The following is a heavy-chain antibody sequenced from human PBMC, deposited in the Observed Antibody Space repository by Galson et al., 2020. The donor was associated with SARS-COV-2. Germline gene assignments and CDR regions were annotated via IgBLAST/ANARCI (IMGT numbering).Heavy chain of an antibody. V-gene: IGHV4-39*01. CDR3: MAYMYYDLSNVVATSPDH. CDR1: GGSMNNRVYY. D-gene: IGHD3-3*01. J-gene: IGHJ4*02. Sequence: SETLSLTCTVSGGSMNNRVYYWGWVRQPPGKGLEWIGSIYYSGTAHYKSSLKSRLTISIDMSMNQFSLRLTSVTAADTAVYYCMAYMYYDLSNVVATSPDHWGQGTLVSVSS. CDR2: IYYSGTA.